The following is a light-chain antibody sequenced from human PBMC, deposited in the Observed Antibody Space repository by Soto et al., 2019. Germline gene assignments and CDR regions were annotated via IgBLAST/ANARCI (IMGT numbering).Light chain of an antibody. CDR1: NGDVGSYDL. Sequence: QSALTQPASVSGSPGQSITISCTGTNGDVGSYDLVSWYQRYPGEAPKLIIYEVNKRPSGISNRFSGSKSGNTASLTISGLQAEDEAEYDCCSYAGSNSLIFGGGTK. CDR2: EVN. V-gene: IGLV2-23*02. J-gene: IGLJ2*01. CDR3: CSYAGSNSLI.